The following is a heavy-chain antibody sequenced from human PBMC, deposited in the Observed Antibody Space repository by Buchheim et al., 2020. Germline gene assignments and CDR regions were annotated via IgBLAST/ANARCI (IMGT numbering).Heavy chain of an antibody. J-gene: IGHJ6*02. V-gene: IGHV4-31*03. CDR1: GGSISSGGYY. CDR2: IYYSGST. CDR3: AREAKYYDFWSGYYTRYYGMDV. Sequence: QVQLQESGPGLVKPSQTLSLTCTVSGGSISSGGYYWSWIRQHPGNGLEWIGYIYYSGSTYYNPSLKSRVTISVDTSKNQFSLKLSSVTAADTAVYYCAREAKYYDFWSGYYTRYYGMDVWGQGTT. D-gene: IGHD3-3*01.